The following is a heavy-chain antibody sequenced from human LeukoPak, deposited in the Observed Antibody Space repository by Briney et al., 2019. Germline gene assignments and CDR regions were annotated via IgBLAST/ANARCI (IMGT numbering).Heavy chain of an antibody. CDR3: ARDAAAGRVGTYYFDY. Sequence: ASVKVSCKASGYTFTGYYMHWVRQAPGQGLEWMGWINPNRGGTNYAQKFQGRVTMTRDTSISTAYMELSRLRSDDTAVYYCARDAAAGRVGTYYFDYWGQGTLVTVSS. CDR2: INPNRGGT. D-gene: IGHD6-13*01. V-gene: IGHV1-2*02. CDR1: GYTFTGYY. J-gene: IGHJ4*02.